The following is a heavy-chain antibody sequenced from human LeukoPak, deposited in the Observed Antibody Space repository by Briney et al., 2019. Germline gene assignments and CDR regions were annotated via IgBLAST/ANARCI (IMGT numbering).Heavy chain of an antibody. V-gene: IGHV3-74*01. CDR1: GFTFSSYW. CDR3: ARGGSSGWYLFDY. D-gene: IGHD6-19*01. Sequence: GGSLRLSCAASGFTFSSYWIHWVRQAPGKGLVWVSRINSDGSAATYADSVKGRFTISRDNAKNTLYLQMNSLRAEDTAVYYCARGGSSGWYLFDYWGQGTLVTVSS. J-gene: IGHJ4*02. CDR2: INSDGSAA.